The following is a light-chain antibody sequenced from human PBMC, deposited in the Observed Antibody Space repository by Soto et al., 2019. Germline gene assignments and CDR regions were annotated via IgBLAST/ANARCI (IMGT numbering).Light chain of an antibody. Sequence: DIVLTQSPGTLSLSPGKRATLSCWASQSVGNNYLAWYQQKPGQAPRLLIYHASSRATGIPDRFSGSGSGTDFTLTISRLEPVDFAVYYCQQYGWSPPITFGQGTRLEIK. CDR1: QSVGNNY. CDR3: QQYGWSPPIT. J-gene: IGKJ5*01. CDR2: HAS. V-gene: IGKV3-20*01.